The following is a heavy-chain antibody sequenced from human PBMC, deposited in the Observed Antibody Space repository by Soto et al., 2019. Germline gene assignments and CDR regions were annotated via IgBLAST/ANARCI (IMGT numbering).Heavy chain of an antibody. V-gene: IGHV4-59*01. D-gene: IGHD2-15*01. Sequence: SETLSLTCTVSGGSISSYYWSWIRQPPGKGLEWIGYIYYSGSTNYNPSLKSRVTISVDTSKNQFSLKLSSVTAADTAVYYCARARLLHVSYYYDGMDVWGQGTMVTVSS. CDR3: ARARLLHVSYYYDGMDV. J-gene: IGHJ6*02. CDR2: IYYSGST. CDR1: GGSISSYY.